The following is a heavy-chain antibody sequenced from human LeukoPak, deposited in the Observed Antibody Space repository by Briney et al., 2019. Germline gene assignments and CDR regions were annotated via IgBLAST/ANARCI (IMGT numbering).Heavy chain of an antibody. CDR1: GFTFGDYA. V-gene: IGHV3-49*03. CDR3: TRDGGWGPRLFGDAFDI. D-gene: IGHD3-10*02. Sequence: GRSLRLSCTASGFTFGDYAMSWFRQAPGKGLEWVGFIRSKAYGGTTEYAASVKGRFTISRDDSKSIAYLQMNSLKTEDTAVYYCTRDGGWGPRLFGDAFDIWGQGTMVTVSS. CDR2: IRSKAYGGTT. J-gene: IGHJ3*02.